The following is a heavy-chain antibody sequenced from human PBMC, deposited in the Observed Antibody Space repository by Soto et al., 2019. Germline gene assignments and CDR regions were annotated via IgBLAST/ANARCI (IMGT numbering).Heavy chain of an antibody. V-gene: IGHV3-9*01. D-gene: IGHD3-10*01. Sequence: EVQLVESGGGLVQPGRSLRLSCAASGFSFDDYAMHWVRQAPGKGLEWVRGSSWNSGTIGYADSVKGRFTISRDNAKHSLYLQMNSLRAEDTALYYCARDVWSRASGPPGSWGQGTLVTGSS. CDR3: ARDVWSRASGPPGS. CDR2: SSWNSGTI. J-gene: IGHJ5*02. CDR1: GFSFDDYA.